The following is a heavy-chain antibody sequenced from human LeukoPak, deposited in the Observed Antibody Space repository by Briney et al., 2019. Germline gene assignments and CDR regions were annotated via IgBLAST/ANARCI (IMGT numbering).Heavy chain of an antibody. D-gene: IGHD2-21*02. CDR2: IYYSGST. J-gene: IGHJ4*02. V-gene: IGHV4-34*01. Sequence: SETLSLTCAVCGGSFSGYYWSWIRQPPGRGLEWIGTIYYSGSTYYNPSLKSRVTISTDTSKNQFSLNLRSVTAADTAVYYCARVRGDSPYSFDYWGQGTLVTVSS. CDR1: GGSFSGYY. CDR3: ARVRGDSPYSFDY.